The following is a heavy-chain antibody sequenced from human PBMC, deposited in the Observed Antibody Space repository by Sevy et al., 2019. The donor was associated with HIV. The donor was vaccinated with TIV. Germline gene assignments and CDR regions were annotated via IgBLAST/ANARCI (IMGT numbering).Heavy chain of an antibody. D-gene: IGHD3-3*01. J-gene: IGHJ6*02. CDR1: GYTFSDYY. CDR3: ARGMSAYLLANGMDV. CDR2: INPNRGGT. Sequence: ASVKVSCKAYGYTFSDYYMHWVRQAPGQGLEWMGWINPNRGGTNYAHKFQGRVTMTMETSISTAYMELSSLRSDDTAIYYCARGMSAYLLANGMDVWGQGTTVTVSS. V-gene: IGHV1-2*07.